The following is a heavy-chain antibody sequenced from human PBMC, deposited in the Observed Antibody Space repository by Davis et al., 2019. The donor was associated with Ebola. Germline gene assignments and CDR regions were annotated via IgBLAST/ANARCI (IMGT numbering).Heavy chain of an antibody. Sequence: ASVKVSCKASGYTFTGYYMHWVRQAPGQGLEWMGRINPNSGGTNYAQKFQGRVTMTRDTSISTAYMELSRLRSDDTAVYYCARVLGSSWYDLSFLDYWGQGTLVTVSS. V-gene: IGHV1-2*06. CDR3: ARVLGSSWYDLSFLDY. D-gene: IGHD6-13*01. J-gene: IGHJ4*02. CDR2: INPNSGGT. CDR1: GYTFTGYY.